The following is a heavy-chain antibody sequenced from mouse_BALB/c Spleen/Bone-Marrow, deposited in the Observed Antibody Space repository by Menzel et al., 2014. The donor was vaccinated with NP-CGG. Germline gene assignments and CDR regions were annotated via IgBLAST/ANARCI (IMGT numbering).Heavy chain of an antibody. CDR3: AREDGLGYFDV. V-gene: IGHV1-9*01. Sequence: VQLQQSGAELMKPGASVKISCKATGYTFSSYWIEWVKQRPGHGLEWIGEILPGSGSTNYNEKFKGKATFTADTSSNAACMQRSSLTSEDSVVYYCAREDGLGYFDVWGAGTTVTVSS. CDR1: GYTFSSYW. CDR2: ILPGSGST. D-gene: IGHD1-1*01. J-gene: IGHJ1*01.